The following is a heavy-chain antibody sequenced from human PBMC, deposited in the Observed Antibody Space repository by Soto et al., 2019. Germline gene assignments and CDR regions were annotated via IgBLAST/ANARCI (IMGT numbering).Heavy chain of an antibody. D-gene: IGHD6-13*01. V-gene: IGHV3-13*01. CDR2: IGTAGDT. J-gene: IGHJ4*02. CDR1: GFTFSSYD. Sequence: EVQLVEPGGGLVQPGGSLRLSCAASGFTFSSYDMHWVRQATGKGLEWVSAIGTAGDTYYPGSVKGRFTISRENAKNSLYLQMNSLRAGDTAVYYCARDAGAAGVDYWGQGTLVTVSS. CDR3: ARDAGAAGVDY.